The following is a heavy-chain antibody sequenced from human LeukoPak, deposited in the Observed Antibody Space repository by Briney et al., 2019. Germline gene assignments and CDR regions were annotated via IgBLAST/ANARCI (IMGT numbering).Heavy chain of an antibody. D-gene: IGHD2-15*01. J-gene: IGHJ4*02. V-gene: IGHV3-48*04. CDR1: GFTFSSCS. CDR3: ASVNWWKPDY. CDR2: ISSSSSTI. Sequence: GGSLRLSCADSGFTFSSCSMNWVRQAPGKGLEWDSYISSSSSTIYYADSVKGRFTISRDNAKNSLYLQMNSLRAEDTAVYYCASVNWWKPDYWGQGTLVTVSS.